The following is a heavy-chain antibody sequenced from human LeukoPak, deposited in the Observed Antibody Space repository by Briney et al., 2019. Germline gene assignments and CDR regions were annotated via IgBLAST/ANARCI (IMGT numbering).Heavy chain of an antibody. CDR2: IRGDGYT. CDR3: AKGRIDPSLVLQY. CDR1: GFIFTTYA. J-gene: IGHJ4*02. V-gene: IGHV3-23*01. D-gene: IGHD2-8*02. Sequence: GGSLRLSCAASGFIFTTYAMSWVRQAPGKELEWISTIRGDGYTYYADSVKGRFTVSRDNAENTLSLQMDSLRADDTALYYCAKGRIDPSLVLQYWGQGTLVTVSS.